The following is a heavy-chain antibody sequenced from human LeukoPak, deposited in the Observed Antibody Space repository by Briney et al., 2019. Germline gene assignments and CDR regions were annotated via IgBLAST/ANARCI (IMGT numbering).Heavy chain of an antibody. J-gene: IGHJ6*02. CDR1: GYTLTELS. CDR2: FDPEDGET. Sequence: ASVKVSCKVSGYTLTELSMHWVRQAPGKGLEWMGGFDPEDGETIYAQKFQGRVTMTEDTSTGTAYMELSSLRSEDTAVYYCATSSDIVAPRYYYYYGMDVWGQGTTVTVSS. D-gene: IGHD5-12*01. CDR3: ATSSDIVAPRYYYYYGMDV. V-gene: IGHV1-24*01.